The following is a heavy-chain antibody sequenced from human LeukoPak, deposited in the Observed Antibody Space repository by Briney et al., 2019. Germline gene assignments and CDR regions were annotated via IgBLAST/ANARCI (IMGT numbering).Heavy chain of an antibody. CDR3: VRGELHLDYYFDY. CDR1: GGSFSGYY. Sequence: SETLSLTCAVYGGSFSGYYWSWIRQPPGKGLEWIGEINHSGSTNYNPSLKSRVTISVDTSKNQFSLKLSSVTAADTAVYYCVRGELHLDYYFDYWGQGTLVAVSS. CDR2: INHSGST. D-gene: IGHD1-26*01. J-gene: IGHJ4*02. V-gene: IGHV4-34*01.